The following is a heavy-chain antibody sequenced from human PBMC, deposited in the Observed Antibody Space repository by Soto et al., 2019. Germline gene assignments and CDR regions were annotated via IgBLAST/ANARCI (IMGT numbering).Heavy chain of an antibody. J-gene: IGHJ4*02. V-gene: IGHV3-7*01. CDR2: ISPDGSEK. CDR3: SRSLDS. CDR1: GFTFSNFW. Sequence: PGGSLRLSCAASGFTFSNFWMDWVRQAPGKGLEWVANISPDGSEKHYVDSVEGRFTISRDNAKNSLYLQMSSLTAEDSALYYCSRSLDSWGQGTQVTVSS.